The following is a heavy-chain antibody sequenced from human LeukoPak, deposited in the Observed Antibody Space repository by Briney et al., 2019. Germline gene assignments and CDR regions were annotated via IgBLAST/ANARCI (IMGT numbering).Heavy chain of an antibody. Sequence: ETLSLTCTVSGGSISSYYWSWVRQAPGKGLEWVSSISSSSSYIYYADSVKGRFTISRDNAKNSLYLQMNSLRAEDTAVYYCARERRIANNWFDPWGQGTLVTVSS. D-gene: IGHD6-13*01. CDR1: GGSISSYY. CDR3: ARERRIANNWFDP. J-gene: IGHJ5*02. V-gene: IGHV3-21*01. CDR2: ISSSSSYI.